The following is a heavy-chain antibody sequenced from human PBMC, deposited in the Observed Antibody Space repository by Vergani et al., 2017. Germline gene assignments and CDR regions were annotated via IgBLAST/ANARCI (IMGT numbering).Heavy chain of an antibody. V-gene: IGHV3-66*02. D-gene: IGHD3-9*01. CDR2: IYSGGST. J-gene: IGHJ4*02. Sequence: EVQLVESGGGLVQPGGSLRLSCAASGFTVSSNYMSWVRQAPGKGLEWVSVIYSGGSTYYADSVKGRFTISRDNSKNTLYRQMNSLRAEDTAVYYCARGYILTGYYTFDYWGQGTLVTVSS. CDR3: ARGYILTGYYTFDY. CDR1: GFTVSSNY.